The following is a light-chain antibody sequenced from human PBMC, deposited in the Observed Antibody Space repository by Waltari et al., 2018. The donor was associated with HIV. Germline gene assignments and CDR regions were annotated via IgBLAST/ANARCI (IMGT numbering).Light chain of an antibody. CDR1: NSNIGRYA. V-gene: IGLV1-44*01. CDR3: AAWDDSRSGSVI. J-gene: IGLJ2*01. CDR2: SNT. Sequence: QSVLTQPPSASGAPGQRVSISCSGGNSNIGRYAVSWHQQLPGTTPKLLIYSNTQRPPGGLSRCSGSKSGTSASLAIGGLQSEDDADYYCAAWDDSRSGSVIFGGGTKLTVL.